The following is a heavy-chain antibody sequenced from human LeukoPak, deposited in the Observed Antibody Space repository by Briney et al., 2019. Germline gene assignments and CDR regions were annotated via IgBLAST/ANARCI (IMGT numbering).Heavy chain of an antibody. J-gene: IGHJ4*02. V-gene: IGHV1-2*02. Sequence: ASVKVSCTASGFTFTAYYMHWLRQAPGQGLEWMGWINPKSGGTKYAEKFQGRVTMTRDTSIPAAYMELTSLRFDDTAVYYCARESPAYAASVDSWGQGTLVTVSS. CDR2: INPKSGGT. CDR1: GFTFTAYY. D-gene: IGHD2-2*01. CDR3: ARESPAYAASVDS.